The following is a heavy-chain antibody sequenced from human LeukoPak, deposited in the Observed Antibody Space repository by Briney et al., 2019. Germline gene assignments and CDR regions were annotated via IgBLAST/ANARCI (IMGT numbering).Heavy chain of an antibody. Sequence: GGSLRLSCAASGFTFSSSWMHWVRQAPGQGPVWVSRINNDGTSTSYADSVKGRFTISRDDAKNTIYLQMHSLRAEDTAVYYCAKYYGSGTYALDYWGQGTRVTVSS. CDR2: INNDGTST. D-gene: IGHD3-10*01. V-gene: IGHV3-74*01. J-gene: IGHJ4*02. CDR1: GFTFSSSW. CDR3: AKYYGSGTYALDY.